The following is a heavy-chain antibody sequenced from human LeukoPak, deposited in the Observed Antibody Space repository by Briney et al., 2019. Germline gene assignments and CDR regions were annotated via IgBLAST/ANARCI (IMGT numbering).Heavy chain of an antibody. Sequence: GGSLRLSCLTSGFTFSTNAMSWVRQAPGKGLEWISGISGSGASTYYADSVTGRFTISRDNSKNTLYLQMNSLRAEDTAVYYCAKGGYYWGQGTLVTVSS. CDR2: ISGSGAST. V-gene: IGHV3-23*01. CDR3: AKGGYY. CDR1: GFTFSTNA. D-gene: IGHD6-25*01. J-gene: IGHJ4*02.